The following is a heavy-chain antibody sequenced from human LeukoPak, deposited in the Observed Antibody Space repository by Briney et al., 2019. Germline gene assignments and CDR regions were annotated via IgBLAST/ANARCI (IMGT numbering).Heavy chain of an antibody. CDR3: ARGGRGYCTSSSCHFDY. D-gene: IGHD2-2*01. J-gene: IGHJ4*02. V-gene: IGHV6-1*01. CDR1: GDSVSSSA. CDR2: TYFRSKWYN. Sequence: SQALSLTCAISGDSVSSSAWNWIRQSPSRGLEWLGRTYFRSKWYNDYAVSVRSRITINPDTSKNQFSLQLNSVTPEDTAVYYCARGGRGYCTSSSCHFDYWGQGTLVTVS.